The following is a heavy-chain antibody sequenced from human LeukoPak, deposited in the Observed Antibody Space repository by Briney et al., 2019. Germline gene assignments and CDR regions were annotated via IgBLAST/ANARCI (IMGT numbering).Heavy chain of an antibody. CDR3: STAFGVVDFDY. V-gene: IGHV1-2*02. J-gene: IGHJ4*02. CDR1: GYTFTGYY. Sequence: ASVKVSCKTSGYTFTGYYMHWVRQGPGQGLEWMGWINPNTGGTNYSQKFQGRVTMTRDTSISTAYMELSSLRSDDTPVYYCSTAFGVVDFDYWGQGTLVTVSS. D-gene: IGHD3-3*01. CDR2: INPNTGGT.